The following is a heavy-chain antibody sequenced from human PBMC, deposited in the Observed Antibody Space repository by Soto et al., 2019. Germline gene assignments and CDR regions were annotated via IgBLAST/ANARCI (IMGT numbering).Heavy chain of an antibody. D-gene: IGHD4-17*01. CDR2: IYHSGNT. Sequence: PSETLSLTCAVSGGSISSGGYSWSWIRQPPGKGLEWIGYIYHSGNTYYNPSLKSRVTISVDKSKNQFSLKLSSVTAADTAVYYCARDGGDYGLQWWFDPWGQGTLVTVSS. J-gene: IGHJ5*02. CDR1: GGSISSGGYS. CDR3: ARDGGDYGLQWWFDP. V-gene: IGHV4-30-2*01.